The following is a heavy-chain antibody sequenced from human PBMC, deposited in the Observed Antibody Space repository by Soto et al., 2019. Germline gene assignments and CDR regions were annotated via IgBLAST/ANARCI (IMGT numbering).Heavy chain of an antibody. CDR1: GGSISSYY. CDR3: ARALPAAGGGSWSSPYYYYGMDV. CDR2: IYYSGST. D-gene: IGHD6-13*01. V-gene: IGHV4-59*01. Sequence: SETLSLTCTVSGGSISSYYWGWIRQPPGKGLEWIGYIYYSGSTNHNPSLKSRVTISVDTSKNQFSLKLSSVTAADTAVYYCARALPAAGGGSWSSPYYYYGMDVWGQGTTVTVSS. J-gene: IGHJ6*02.